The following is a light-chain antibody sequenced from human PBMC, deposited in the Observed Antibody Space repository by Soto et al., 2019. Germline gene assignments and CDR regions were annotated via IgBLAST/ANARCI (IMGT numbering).Light chain of an antibody. CDR3: QQGHNWPLT. V-gene: IGKV3-15*01. J-gene: IGKJ2*01. CDR1: QRINSK. CDR2: GAS. Sequence: EIVMTQSPATLSLSPGKKAAPSSRPSQRINSKLAWYQQKPGQPPRLLIYGASTRATGVPARFTGSESGSEFTLTISGLQSEDFAVYYCQQGHNWPLTFGQGTRLEI.